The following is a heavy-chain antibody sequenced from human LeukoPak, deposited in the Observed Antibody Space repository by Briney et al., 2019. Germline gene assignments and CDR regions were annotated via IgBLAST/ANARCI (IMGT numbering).Heavy chain of an antibody. V-gene: IGHV3-23*01. J-gene: IGHJ4*02. Sequence: PGGSLRLSCAASGFTFSTYGMSWVRQAPGKGLEWVSAISGSGGGTYFADSVKGRFTISRDNSKNMLFLQMDSLRADDTAVYYCAKHSSSWHYFDYWGQGTLVTVSS. CDR3: AKHSSSWHYFDY. CDR1: GFTFSTYG. CDR2: ISGSGGGT. D-gene: IGHD6-13*01.